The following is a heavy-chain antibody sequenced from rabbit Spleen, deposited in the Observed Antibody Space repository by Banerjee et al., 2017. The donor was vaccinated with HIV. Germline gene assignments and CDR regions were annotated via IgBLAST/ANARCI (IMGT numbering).Heavy chain of an antibody. CDR2: IDSGSSGFT. J-gene: IGHJ4*01. D-gene: IGHD1-1*01. CDR1: GVSFSSNYY. Sequence: QSLEESGGDLVKPGASLTLTCTASGVSFSSNYYMCWVRQAPGKGLEWIACIDSGSSGFTYFASWALGRFTISKTSSTTVTLQLNSLTAADTATYFCARDPNYASGHYIYSFWGPGTLVTVS. CDR3: ARDPNYASGHYIYSF. V-gene: IGHV1S40*01.